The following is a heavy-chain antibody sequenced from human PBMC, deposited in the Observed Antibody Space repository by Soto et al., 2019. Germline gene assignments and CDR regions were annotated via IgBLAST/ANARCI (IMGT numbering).Heavy chain of an antibody. CDR3: AKDITVAGSRWGYYYYYGLDV. D-gene: IGHD6-19*01. Sequence: QVQLVESGGGVVQPGRSLRLSCAASGFTFSSYGTHWVRQAPGKGLEWVAVISYDGSNKYYADSVKGRLTISRDNSKNTLYLQMNSLRAEDTAVYYCAKDITVAGSRWGYYYYYGLDVWGQGTTVTVSS. J-gene: IGHJ6*02. V-gene: IGHV3-30*18. CDR1: GFTFSSYG. CDR2: ISYDGSNK.